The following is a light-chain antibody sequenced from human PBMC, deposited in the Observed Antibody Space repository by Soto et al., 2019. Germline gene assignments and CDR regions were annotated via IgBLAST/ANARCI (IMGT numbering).Light chain of an antibody. Sequence: EIVLTQSPGTLSLSPGERATLSCRASQGVSGSYLAWYQQKPGQAPRLLIYGASSRATGIPNRFSGSEYETDFTLTISRLEPEDFAVYYCQHYGSSPRTFGQGTKVEIK. J-gene: IGKJ1*01. CDR1: QGVSGSY. CDR2: GAS. CDR3: QHYGSSPRT. V-gene: IGKV3-20*01.